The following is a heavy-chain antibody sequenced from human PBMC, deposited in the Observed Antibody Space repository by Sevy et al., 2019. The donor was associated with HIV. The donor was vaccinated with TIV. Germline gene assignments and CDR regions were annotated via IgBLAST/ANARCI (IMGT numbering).Heavy chain of an antibody. CDR2: IYSDGRT. J-gene: IGHJ6*02. CDR1: GLSVSDNY. CDR3: ARDRYYDACGYYYYYYGMDV. D-gene: IGHD3-22*01. V-gene: IGHV3-66*01. Sequence: GGSLRLSCAASGLSVSDNYMNWVRQAPGKGLELVSVIYSDGRTYYADSVKGRFTISRDNSKNTLYLHMNNLRPEDTVVYYCARDRYYDACGYYYYYYGMDVWGQGTTVTVSS.